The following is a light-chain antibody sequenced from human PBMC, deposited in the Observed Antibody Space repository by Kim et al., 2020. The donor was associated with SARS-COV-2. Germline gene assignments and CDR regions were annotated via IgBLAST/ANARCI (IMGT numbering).Light chain of an antibody. CDR1: NSDVGAYNY. J-gene: IGLJ2*01. V-gene: IGLV2-14*03. CDR2: DVS. Sequence: QSITISCTGTNSDVGAYNYVSWYQQHPGKAPKLMIYDVSNRPSGVSNRFSGSKSDNTASLTISGLQAEDEADYYCSSYASSTTRVVFGGGTQLTVL. CDR3: SSYASSTTRVV.